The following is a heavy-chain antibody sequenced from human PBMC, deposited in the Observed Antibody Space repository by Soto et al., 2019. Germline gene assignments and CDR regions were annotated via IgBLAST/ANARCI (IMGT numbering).Heavy chain of an antibody. J-gene: IGHJ4*02. D-gene: IGHD5-12*01. Sequence: AAVKGSCKASGYTFTRHGISWVRQAPGQGHEWMGWISAYNGNINYAQKLQGRVTMTTDTSTSTAYMELRSLRSADTAVYYCSRDGLGGYETALDYWGRGSLVTVSS. CDR1: GYTFTRHG. V-gene: IGHV1-18*01. CDR3: SRDGLGGYETALDY. CDR2: ISAYNGNI.